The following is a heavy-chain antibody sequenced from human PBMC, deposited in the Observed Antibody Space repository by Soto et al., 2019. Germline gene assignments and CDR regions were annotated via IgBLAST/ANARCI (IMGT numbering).Heavy chain of an antibody. Sequence: GASVKVSCKASGGTFSSYAISWVRQAPGQGLEWMGGIIPIFGTANYAQKFQGRVTITADESTSTAYMELSSLRSEDTAVYYCARSITIFGVVWEYFDYWGQGTLVTVSS. D-gene: IGHD3-3*01. CDR3: ARSITIFGVVWEYFDY. V-gene: IGHV1-69*13. J-gene: IGHJ4*02. CDR2: IIPIFGTA. CDR1: GGTFSSYA.